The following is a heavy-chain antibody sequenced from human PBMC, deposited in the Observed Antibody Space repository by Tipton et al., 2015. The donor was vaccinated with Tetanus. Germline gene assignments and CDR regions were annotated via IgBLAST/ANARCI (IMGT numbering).Heavy chain of an antibody. D-gene: IGHD3-10*01. CDR3: GRASGYHYGSGSYYSGEDY. V-gene: IGHV1-18*01. CDR1: GYYLTNYG. Sequence: QLVQSGPEVKKPGASVRVSCTLSGYYLTNYGISWVRQAPGEGLEWMAWISGYNGNTKFAQRFQGRVTMTTDTSTSTASMEVRSLTYDDTAVYYCGRASGYHYGSGSYYSGEDYWGQGTLVTVSS. J-gene: IGHJ4*02. CDR2: ISGYNGNT.